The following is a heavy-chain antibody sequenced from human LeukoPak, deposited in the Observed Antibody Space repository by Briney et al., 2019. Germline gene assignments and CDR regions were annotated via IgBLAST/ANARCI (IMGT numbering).Heavy chain of an antibody. D-gene: IGHD3-22*01. V-gene: IGHV4-59*12. CDR1: GGSISNYY. CDR2: IYYSGST. Sequence: SETLSLTCTVSGGSISNYYWSWIRQPPGKGLEWIGFIYYSGSTYYNPSLKSRVTISVDTSKNQFSLKLSSVTAADTAVYYCARRVDYYDSSGYSDAFDIWGQGTMVTVSS. CDR3: ARRVDYYDSSGYSDAFDI. J-gene: IGHJ3*02.